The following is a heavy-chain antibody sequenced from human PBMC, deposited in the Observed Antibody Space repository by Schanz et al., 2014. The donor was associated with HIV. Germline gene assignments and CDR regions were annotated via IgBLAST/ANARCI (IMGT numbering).Heavy chain of an antibody. Sequence: EVQLVESGGGLVQPGGTLRLSCATSGFTFRTFSMDWVRQSPGRGLEWLAYISPGGDTVYYAESVKGRFTISRDYNKSSLYLQMSSLRDDDTAVYYGARGGRENSFDYWGQGTLVTVSS. V-gene: IGHV3-48*02. CDR2: ISPGGDTV. J-gene: IGHJ4*02. CDR3: ARGGRENSFDY. D-gene: IGHD4-4*01. CDR1: GFTFRTFS.